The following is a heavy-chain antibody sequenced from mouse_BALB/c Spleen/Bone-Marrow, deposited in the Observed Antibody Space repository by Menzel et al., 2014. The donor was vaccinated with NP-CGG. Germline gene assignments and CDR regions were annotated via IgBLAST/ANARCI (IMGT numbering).Heavy chain of an antibody. CDR3: ASLYFYGSSYYTMDY. CDR2: ISSGGST. Sequence: EVMLVESGGGLVKPGGSLKLSCAASGFTFXSYAMSWVRQTPEKRLEWVASISSGGSTYYPDSVKGRFTISRDNARNILYLQMSSLRSEDTAMYYCASLYFYGSSYYTMDYWGQGTSVTVSS. J-gene: IGHJ4*01. V-gene: IGHV5-6-5*01. D-gene: IGHD1-1*01. CDR1: GFTFXSYA.